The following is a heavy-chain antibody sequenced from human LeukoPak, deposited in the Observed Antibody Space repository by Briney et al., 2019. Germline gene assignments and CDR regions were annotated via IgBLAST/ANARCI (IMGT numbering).Heavy chain of an antibody. V-gene: IGHV3-23*01. D-gene: IGHD3-10*01. J-gene: IGHJ4*02. Sequence: AGGSLRLSCAASGFTFSSYAMSWVRLAPGKGLEWVSAISGSGGSTYYADSVKGRFTISRDNSKNTLYLQMNSLRAEDTAVYYCAKAHVILWFGDLDYWGQGTLVTVSS. CDR3: AKAHVILWFGDLDY. CDR1: GFTFSSYA. CDR2: ISGSGGST.